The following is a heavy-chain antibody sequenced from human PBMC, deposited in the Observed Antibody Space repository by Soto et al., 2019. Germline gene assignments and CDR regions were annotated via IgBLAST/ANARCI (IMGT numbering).Heavy chain of an antibody. D-gene: IGHD3-9*01. J-gene: IGHJ6*02. V-gene: IGHV4-30-2*01. Sequence: SETLSLTCAVSGGSISSGGYSWSWIRQPPGKGLEWIGYIYHSGSTYYNPSLKSRVTISVDRSKNQFSLKLSSVTAADTAVYYCARVHYDILTGPPYYYYYGMDVWGQGTTVTVSS. CDR3: ARVHYDILTGPPYYYYYGMDV. CDR1: GGSISSGGYS. CDR2: IYHSGST.